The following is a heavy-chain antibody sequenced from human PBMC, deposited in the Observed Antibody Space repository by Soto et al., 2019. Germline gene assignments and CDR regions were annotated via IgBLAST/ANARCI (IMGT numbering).Heavy chain of an antibody. D-gene: IGHD2-15*01. CDR1: GYTFTSYG. V-gene: IGHV1-18*01. Sequence: ASVKVSCKASGYTFTSYGISWVRQAPGQGLEWMGWISAYNGNTNYAQKLQGRVTMTTDTSTSTAYMELRSLRSDGTAVYYCARGYCSGGSCYSDYYYYYMDVWGKGTTVTVSS. CDR3: ARGYCSGGSCYSDYYYYYMDV. J-gene: IGHJ6*03. CDR2: ISAYNGNT.